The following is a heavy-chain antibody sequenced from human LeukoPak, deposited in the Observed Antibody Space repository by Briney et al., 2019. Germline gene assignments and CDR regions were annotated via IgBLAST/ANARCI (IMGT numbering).Heavy chain of an antibody. CDR2: IKQDGSER. J-gene: IGHJ4*02. CDR1: GFTFSSYG. D-gene: IGHD1-26*01. V-gene: IGHV3-7*01. Sequence: GGSLRPSCAASGFTFSSYGMHWVRQAPGKGLEWVANIKQDGSERYYVDSVKGRFTISRDNAKNSLYLQMNSLRAEDTAVYYCARYGGSYYFDNWGQGTLVTVSS. CDR3: ARYGGSYYFDN.